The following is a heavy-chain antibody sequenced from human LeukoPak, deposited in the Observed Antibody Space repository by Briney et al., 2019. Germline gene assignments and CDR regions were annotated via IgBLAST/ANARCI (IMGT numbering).Heavy chain of an antibody. CDR2: INHSGST. D-gene: IGHD3-3*01. CDR3: ARGLKDYDFWSGYYHYYYYYMDV. J-gene: IGHJ6*03. V-gene: IGHV4-34*01. Sequence: PSETLSLTRAVYGGSFSGYYWSWIRQPPGKGLEWIGEINHSGSTNYNPSLKSRVTISVDTSKNQFSLKLSSVTAADTAVYYCARGLKDYDFWSGYYHYYYYYMDVWGKGTTVTVSS. CDR1: GGSFSGYY.